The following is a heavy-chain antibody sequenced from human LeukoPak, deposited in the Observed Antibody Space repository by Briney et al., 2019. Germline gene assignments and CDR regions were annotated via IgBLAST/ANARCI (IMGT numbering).Heavy chain of an antibody. CDR2: IYYSGST. Sequence: PSETLSLTCTVSGGSISSYYWSWIRQPPGKGLEWIGYIYYSGSTNYNPSLKSRVTISVDTSKNQFSLKLSSVTAADTAVYYCARHSAYDFWSGYYYYGMDVWGQGTTVTVSS. CDR3: ARHSAYDFWSGYYYYGMDV. J-gene: IGHJ6*02. V-gene: IGHV4-59*08. D-gene: IGHD3-3*01. CDR1: GGSISSYY.